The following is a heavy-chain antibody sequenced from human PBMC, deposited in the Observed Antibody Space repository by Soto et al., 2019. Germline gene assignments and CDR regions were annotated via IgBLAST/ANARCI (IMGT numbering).Heavy chain of an antibody. CDR2: MQPSTGRT. V-gene: IGHV1-8*01. CDR1: GYSFTSLD. CDR3: ARGGRTGLFDY. J-gene: IGHJ4*02. D-gene: IGHD1-1*01. Sequence: GASVKVSCKASGYSFTSLDINWVRQTAGQGLEWMGWMQPSTGRTGYAQKFQGRVTMTRDTSISTAYMELSRLRSDDTAVYYCARGGRTGLFDYWGQGTLVTVSS.